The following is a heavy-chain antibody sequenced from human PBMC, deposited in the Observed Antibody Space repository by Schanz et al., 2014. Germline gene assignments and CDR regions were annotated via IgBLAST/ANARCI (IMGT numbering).Heavy chain of an antibody. CDR1: GFAFRSYA. CDR3: AKDGRLPYYGTGSDFDY. J-gene: IGHJ4*02. CDR2: ITYDGSNK. D-gene: IGHD3-22*01. Sequence: QAQLVESGGGVVQPGRSLRLSCAASGFAFRSYAMHWVRQAPGKGLEWVAVITYDGSNKYYADSVKGRFTISRDNLKNTVYLQMNSLRAGDTAVYYCAKDGRLPYYGTGSDFDYWGQGTLVAVSS. V-gene: IGHV3-30*18.